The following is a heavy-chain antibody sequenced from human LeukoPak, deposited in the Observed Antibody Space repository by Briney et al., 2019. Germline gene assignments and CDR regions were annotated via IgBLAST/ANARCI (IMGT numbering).Heavy chain of an antibody. CDR2: TPNADRT. V-gene: IGHV3-23*01. D-gene: IGHD3-22*01. CDR3: AIMHGYYDGSGYWVQ. Sequence: AGGSLRLSCAASGFTFGSYGMSWVRQAPGKGLEWVSFTPNADRTSYADSVEGRFTISRDNPRNTLYMQMNSLRDEDTALYYCAIMHGYYDGSGYWVQWGQGTLVTVSS. CDR1: GFTFGSYG. J-gene: IGHJ1*01.